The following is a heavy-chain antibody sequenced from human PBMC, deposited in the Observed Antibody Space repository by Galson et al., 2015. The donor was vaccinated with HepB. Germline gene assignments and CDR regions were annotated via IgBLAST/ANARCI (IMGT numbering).Heavy chain of an antibody. CDR2: ISYDGSNK. V-gene: IGHV3-30-3*01. CDR1: GFTFSSYA. D-gene: IGHD3-3*01. J-gene: IGHJ6*02. Sequence: LRLSCAASGFTFSSYAMHWVRQAPGKGLEWVAVISYDGSNKYYADSVKGRFTISRDNSKNTLYLQMNSLRAEDTAVYYCASSTYYDFWSGTWAYYYYYGMDVWGQGTTVTVSS. CDR3: ASSTYYDFWSGTWAYYYYYGMDV.